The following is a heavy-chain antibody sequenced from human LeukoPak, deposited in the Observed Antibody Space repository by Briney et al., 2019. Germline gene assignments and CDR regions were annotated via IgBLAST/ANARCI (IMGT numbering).Heavy chain of an antibody. Sequence: SETLSLTCTVSGGSISSHYWSWIRQPPGKGLEWIGYIYYSGTTNYNPSLKSRVTISVETSKNQFSLKLSSVTAADTAIYYCARDRSLYSEFWSGYYAFDIWGQGIMVTVSS. J-gene: IGHJ3*02. V-gene: IGHV4-59*11. CDR1: GGSISSHY. CDR2: IYYSGTT. D-gene: IGHD3-3*01. CDR3: ARDRSLYSEFWSGYYAFDI.